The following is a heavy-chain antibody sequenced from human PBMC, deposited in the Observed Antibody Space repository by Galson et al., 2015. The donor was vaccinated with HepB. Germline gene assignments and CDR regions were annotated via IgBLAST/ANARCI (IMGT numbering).Heavy chain of an antibody. CDR2: ISSSGSTI. D-gene: IGHD3-3*01. J-gene: IGHJ6*04. CDR3: ARELEWEPGADV. V-gene: IGHV3-11*01. Sequence: SLRLSCAAPGFTFSDYYMSWIRQAPGKGLEWVSYISSSGSTIYYADSVKGRFTISRGNAKNSLYLQMNSLRAEDTAVYYCARELEWEPGADVWGKGTTVTVSS. CDR1: GFTFSDYY.